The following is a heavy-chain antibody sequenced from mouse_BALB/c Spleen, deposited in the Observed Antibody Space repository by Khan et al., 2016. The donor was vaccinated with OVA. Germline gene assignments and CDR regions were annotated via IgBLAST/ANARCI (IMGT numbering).Heavy chain of an antibody. D-gene: IGHD1-1*01. CDR1: GFTFSTHG. J-gene: IGHJ3*01. Sequence: EVKLEESGGDLVKPGGSLKLSCAASGFTFSTHGMSWVRQTPDKRLEWVATVSTGGGYTYYPDSVKGRFTISRDNAKNTLYLQMSSLKSEDTAMFYWARLAYYYDSEGFAYWGQGTLVTVSA. CDR2: VSTGGGYT. CDR3: ARLAYYYDSEGFAY. V-gene: IGHV5-6*02.